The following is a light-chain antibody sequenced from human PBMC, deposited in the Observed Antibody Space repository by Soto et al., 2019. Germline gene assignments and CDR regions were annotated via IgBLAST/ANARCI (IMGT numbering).Light chain of an antibody. CDR3: QQYGSFTRT. V-gene: IGKV3-20*01. J-gene: IGKJ1*01. Sequence: EMVLTQSPGALSLSPGERATLSCGASQSVSSSYLAWYQQKPGQAPRLLIYRAPTRGTGIPDRFSGSGSGTGFTLPISRLEPEDFAVYYCQQYGSFTRTFRQGTKGEIK. CDR1: QSVSSSY. CDR2: RAP.